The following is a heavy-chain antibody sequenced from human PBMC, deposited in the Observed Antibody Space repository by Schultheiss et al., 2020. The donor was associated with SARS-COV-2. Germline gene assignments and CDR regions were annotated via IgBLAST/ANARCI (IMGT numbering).Heavy chain of an antibody. D-gene: IGHD2-8*01. J-gene: IGHJ6*02. CDR3: ARVDIVLMVYDGEPDV. CDR2: IIPIFGTA. Sequence: SVKVSCKASGGTFSSYAISWVRQAPGQGLEWMGGIIPIFGTANYAQKFQGRVTITADESTSTAYMELSSLRSDDTAVYYCARVDIVLMVYDGEPDVWGQGTTVTVSS. V-gene: IGHV1-69*13. CDR1: GGTFSSYA.